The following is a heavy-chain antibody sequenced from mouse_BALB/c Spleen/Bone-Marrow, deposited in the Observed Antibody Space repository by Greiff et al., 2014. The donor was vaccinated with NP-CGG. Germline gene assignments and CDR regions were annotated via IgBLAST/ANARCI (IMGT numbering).Heavy chain of an antibody. J-gene: IGHJ3*01. CDR2: INTYSGNT. Sequence: QVQLQQPGPELVRPGVSVKISCKGSGYTFTDYAMHWVKQSHAKSLEWIGVINTYSGNTNYNQNFKGEATMTVDKSSSTAFMELARLTYEDSAIYYCAREGYASTAWFAYWGQGTLVTVSA. V-gene: IGHV1-67*01. CDR3: AREGYASTAWFAY. CDR1: GYTFTDYA. D-gene: IGHD1-1*01.